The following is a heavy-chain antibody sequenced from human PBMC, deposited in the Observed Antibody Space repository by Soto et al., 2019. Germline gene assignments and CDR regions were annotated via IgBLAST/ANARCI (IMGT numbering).Heavy chain of an antibody. J-gene: IGHJ4*02. CDR3: ARDNPPFYDFRSRLRSYVVEYFDS. D-gene: IGHD3-3*01. CDR1: GFTFTSSA. Sequence: SVKVSCKASGFTFTSSAVQWVRQARGQRLEWIGWIGVGSGNRHYAQKFQERVTITRDMSTNTAYMELNSLRPEDSGVYYCARDNPPFYDFRSRLRSYVVEYFDSWGQGTVVTVSS. CDR2: IGVGSGNR. V-gene: IGHV1-58*01.